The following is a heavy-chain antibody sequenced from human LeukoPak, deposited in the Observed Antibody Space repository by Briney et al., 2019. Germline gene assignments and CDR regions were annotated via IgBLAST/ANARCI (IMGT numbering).Heavy chain of an antibody. J-gene: IGHJ4*02. D-gene: IGHD2-21*01. CDR2: ISDSGSAT. V-gene: IGHV3-23*01. CDR3: AKKIFQGWGFYFDY. CDR1: GFTFSNYA. Sequence: GGSLRLSCAASGFTFSNYAMSWVRQAPEKGLEWVSAISDSGSATYYADSVRGRFTISRDNSQNTLHLQMNSLRAEDTAIYYCAKKIFQGWGFYFDYWGQGTLVTVSS.